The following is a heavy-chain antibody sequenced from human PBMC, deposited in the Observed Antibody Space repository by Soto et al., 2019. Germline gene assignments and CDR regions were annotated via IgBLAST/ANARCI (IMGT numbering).Heavy chain of an antibody. V-gene: IGHV5-51*01. D-gene: IGHD2-2*01. CDR2: IYPGDSDT. CDR3: ARRSRYCSSTSCYYYYMDG. Sequence: GESLKISCKGSGYSFTSYWIGWVRQMPGKGLEWMGIIYPGDSDTRYSPSFQGQVTISADKSISTAYLQWSSLKASDTAMYYCARRSRYCSSTSCYYYYMDGWGKGTTVTVSS. J-gene: IGHJ6*03. CDR1: GYSFTSYW.